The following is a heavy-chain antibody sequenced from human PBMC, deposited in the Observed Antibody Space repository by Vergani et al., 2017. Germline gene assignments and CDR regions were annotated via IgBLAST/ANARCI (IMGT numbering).Heavy chain of an antibody. D-gene: IGHD3-22*01. CDR3: AKQQNYYDSSGYYDY. Sequence: EVQLLESGGGLVQPGGSLRLSCAASGFTFSSYAMSWVRQATGKGLEWVSAISGSGGSTDYADSVKGRFTISRDNSKNTLYLQMNSLRAEDTAVYYCAKQQNYYDSSGYYDYWGQGTLVTVSS. V-gene: IGHV3-23*01. J-gene: IGHJ4*02. CDR1: GFTFSSYA. CDR2: ISGSGGST.